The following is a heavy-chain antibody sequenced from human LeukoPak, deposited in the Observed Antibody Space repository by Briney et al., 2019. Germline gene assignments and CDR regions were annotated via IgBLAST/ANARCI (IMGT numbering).Heavy chain of an antibody. D-gene: IGHD3-10*01. V-gene: IGHV3-33*01. CDR3: ARSGSTYYYGMDV. Sequence: PGGSLRLSCAASGFTFSSYGMHWVRQGPGKGLEWVTFIWYDGTDKNYADSVKGRFTISRDNSKNTLYLQMISLRAEDTAVYYCARSGSTYYYGMDVWGEGTTVTVSS. CDR1: GFTFSSYG. J-gene: IGHJ6*04. CDR2: IWYDGTDK.